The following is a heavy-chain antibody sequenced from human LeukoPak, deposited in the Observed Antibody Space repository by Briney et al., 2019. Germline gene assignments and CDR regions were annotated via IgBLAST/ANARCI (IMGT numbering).Heavy chain of an antibody. V-gene: IGHV3-21*01. CDR3: ARAAAVARPDY. Sequence: GGSLRLSCAASGFTFSSYSMNWVGQAPGKGLEWVSSISSSSSYIYYADSVKGRFTISRDNAKNSLYLQMNSLRAEDTAVYYCARAAAVARPDYWGQGTLVTVSS. D-gene: IGHD6-25*01. CDR1: GFTFSSYS. CDR2: ISSSSSYI. J-gene: IGHJ4*02.